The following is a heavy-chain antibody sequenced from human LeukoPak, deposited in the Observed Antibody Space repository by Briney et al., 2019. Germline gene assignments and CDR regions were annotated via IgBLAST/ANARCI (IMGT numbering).Heavy chain of an antibody. J-gene: IGHJ5*02. V-gene: IGHV3-11*01. CDR1: GFTFSAYY. Sequence: GGSLRLSCAASGFTFSAYYMTWIRQTPGKGLALEWISYIGYDETNIWYADSVKGRFTISRDNGKNSVYLHMNSLRADDTAIYYCARPRDVAAAIPDSWGQGTLVTVSS. CDR3: ARPRDVAAAIPDS. D-gene: IGHD6-13*01. CDR2: IGYDETNI.